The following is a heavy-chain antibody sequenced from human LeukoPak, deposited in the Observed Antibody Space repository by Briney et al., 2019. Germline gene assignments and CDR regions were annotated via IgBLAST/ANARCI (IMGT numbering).Heavy chain of an antibody. CDR2: IYYSGST. Sequence: PSETLSLTCTVSGGSISSSSYYWGWIRQPPGKGLEWIGSIYYSGSTYYNPSLKSRVTISVDTSKNQFSLKLSSVTAADTAVYYCARDWDYYGSGKDVWGKGTTVTVSS. J-gene: IGHJ6*04. V-gene: IGHV4-39*07. D-gene: IGHD3-10*01. CDR3: ARDWDYYGSGKDV. CDR1: GGSISSSSYY.